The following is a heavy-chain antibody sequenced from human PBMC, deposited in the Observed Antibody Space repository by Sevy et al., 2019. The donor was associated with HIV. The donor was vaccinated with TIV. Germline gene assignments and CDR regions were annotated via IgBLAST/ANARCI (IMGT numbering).Heavy chain of an antibody. D-gene: IGHD6-13*01. CDR1: GGSINNYF. Sequence: SETLSLTCTVSGGSINNYFWSWIRQPPGKGLEWIGYIYYSGSTNYNPSLKSRVTISVDTSKNQLSLTLSSVTAADTAVYYCARESIGAVGDFDYWGQGTLVTVSS. CDR3: ARESIGAVGDFDY. J-gene: IGHJ4*02. CDR2: IYYSGST. V-gene: IGHV4-59*01.